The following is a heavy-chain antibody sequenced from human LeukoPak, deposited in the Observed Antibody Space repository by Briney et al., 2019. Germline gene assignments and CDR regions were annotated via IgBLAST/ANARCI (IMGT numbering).Heavy chain of an antibody. CDR2: IYSGGST. CDR1: GFTVSSNY. Sequence: GGSLRLSCAASGFTVSSNYMSWVRQAPGKGLEWVSVIYSGGSTYYADSVKGRFTIYRDNSKNTLYLQMNSLRAEDTAVYYCARATWFGEFLFDYWGQGTLVTVSS. CDR3: ARATWFGEFLFDY. D-gene: IGHD3-10*01. J-gene: IGHJ4*02. V-gene: IGHV3-66*01.